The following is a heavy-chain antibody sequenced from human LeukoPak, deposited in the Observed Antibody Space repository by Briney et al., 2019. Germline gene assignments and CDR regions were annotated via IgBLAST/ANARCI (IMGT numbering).Heavy chain of an antibody. CDR1: GCSISSVGYY. J-gene: IGHJ4*02. CDR3: ATSPVYYYDSSGYFDY. V-gene: IGHV4-31*02. CDR2: IYYSGST. D-gene: IGHD3-22*01. Sequence: KPSETLSLTCTVSGCSISSVGYYWSWIRQHPGKGLEWIGYIYYSGSTYYNPSLKSRVTISVDTSKNQFSLKLSSVTAADTAVCYCATSPVYYYDSSGYFDYWGQGTLVTVSS.